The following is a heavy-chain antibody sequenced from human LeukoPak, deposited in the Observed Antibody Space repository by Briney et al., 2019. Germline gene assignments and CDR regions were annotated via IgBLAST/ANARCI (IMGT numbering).Heavy chain of an antibody. V-gene: IGHV3-7*03. CDR3: ARLVVPPGNRGWYYEH. J-gene: IGHJ4*02. CDR1: EFIFSNYW. D-gene: IGHD2-2*01. CDR2: INQGGSEK. Sequence: GGSLRLSCAASEFIFSNYWMSWVRPGPGEGPEWVANINQGGSEKYYVDSVKGRFTISRDNAKNSLDLQMNSLRVEDTAIYYCARLVVPPGNRGWYYEHWGQGTLVTVSS.